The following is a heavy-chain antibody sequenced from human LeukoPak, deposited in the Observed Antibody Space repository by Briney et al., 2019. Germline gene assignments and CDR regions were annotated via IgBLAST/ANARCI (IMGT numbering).Heavy chain of an antibody. CDR3: ARSELVKFDY. V-gene: IGHV1-69*02. CDR2: IIPILGIA. D-gene: IGHD3-9*01. Sequence: SVKVSCKQSVGTFSSYTISWVRQAPGQGLEWMGRIIPILGIANYAQKFQGRVTITADKSTSTAYMELSSLRSEDTAVYYCARSELVKFDYWGQGTLVTVSS. CDR1: VGTFSSYT. J-gene: IGHJ4*02.